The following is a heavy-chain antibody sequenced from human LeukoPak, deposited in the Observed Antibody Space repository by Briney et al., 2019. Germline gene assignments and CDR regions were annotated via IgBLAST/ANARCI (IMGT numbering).Heavy chain of an antibody. CDR1: GFTFSSYG. CDR3: AKDLSGSPHIDY. V-gene: IGHV3-30*18. CDR2: ISFDGNNK. Sequence: PGGSLRLSCAASGFTFSSYGMHWVRQAPGKGLEWLAVISFDGNNKYYADSVKGRFTISRDDSKNTLYLQMNGPRAEDTAVYYCAKDLSGSPHIDYWGQGTLVTVSS. D-gene: IGHD1-26*01. J-gene: IGHJ4*02.